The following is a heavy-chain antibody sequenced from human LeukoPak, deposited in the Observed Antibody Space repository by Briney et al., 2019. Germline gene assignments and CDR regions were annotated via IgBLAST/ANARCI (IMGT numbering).Heavy chain of an antibody. CDR3: ARGNLVATLYFDY. D-gene: IGHD5-12*01. J-gene: IGHJ4*02. Sequence: SEALSLTCTVSGGSISTYYWSWFRQPPGKGLEWIGYIYYSGYTNYIPSLKSRVTISLDTSKNQFSLSLSSVTAADTAVYYCARGNLVATLYFDYWGQGALVTVSS. CDR1: GGSISTYY. CDR2: IYYSGYT. V-gene: IGHV4-59*01.